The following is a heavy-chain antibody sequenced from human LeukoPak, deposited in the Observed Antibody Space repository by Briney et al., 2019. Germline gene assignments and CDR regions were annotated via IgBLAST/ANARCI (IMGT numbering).Heavy chain of an antibody. CDR1: GGSISSSSYY. CDR3: ARQGGGHDNLDC. D-gene: IGHD1-14*01. CDR2: IYYSGST. V-gene: IGHV4-39*01. Sequence: SETLSLTCTVSGGSISSSSYYWGWIRQPPGKGLEWIGSIYYSGSTYYNPSLRSRVTISVDTSKNQFSLKLSSVTAADTAVYYCARQGGGHDNLDCWGQGTLVTVSS. J-gene: IGHJ4*02.